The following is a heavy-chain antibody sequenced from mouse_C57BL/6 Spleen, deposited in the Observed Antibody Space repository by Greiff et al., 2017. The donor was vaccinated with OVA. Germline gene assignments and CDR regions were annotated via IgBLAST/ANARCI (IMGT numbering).Heavy chain of an antibody. CDR3: ARNWDY. CDR1: GYSITSGYH. Sequence: EVKLQESGPGLVKPSQSLSLTCSVTGYSITSGYHWNWIRQFPGNKLEWMGDISYAGSNNYNPSLKNRISITRDTSKNQFFLRLNSVTTEDTATYYCARNWDYWGQGTTLTVSS. V-gene: IGHV3-6*01. J-gene: IGHJ2*01. CDR2: ISYAGSN.